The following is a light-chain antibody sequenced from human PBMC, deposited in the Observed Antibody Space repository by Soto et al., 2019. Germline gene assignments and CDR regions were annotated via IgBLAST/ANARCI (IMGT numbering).Light chain of an antibody. J-gene: IGKJ5*01. CDR1: QGISNY. CDR2: AAS. CDR3: QQRAGSST. V-gene: IGKV1-27*01. Sequence: DIQMTQSPSSLSASVGDSVTVTCRASQGISNYLAWYQQKPGKVPKLLIYAASTLQSGVPSRFSGSGSGTDFTLTLSSLEPEDFAVYYCQQRAGSSTFGQGTRLEIK.